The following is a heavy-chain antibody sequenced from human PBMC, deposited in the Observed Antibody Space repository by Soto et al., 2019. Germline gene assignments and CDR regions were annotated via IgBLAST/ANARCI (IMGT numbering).Heavy chain of an antibody. CDR1: GFTFSSYS. J-gene: IGHJ4*02. CDR2: ISSSSSTI. D-gene: IGHD6-6*01. CDR3: ASSPGRQLVRLGLMDDY. Sequence: GGSLRLSCAASGFTFSSYSMNWVRQAPGKGLEWVSYISSSSSTIYYADSVKGRFTISRDNAKNSLYLQMNSLRAEDTAVYYCASSPGRQLVRLGLMDDYWGQGTLVTVSS. V-gene: IGHV3-48*01.